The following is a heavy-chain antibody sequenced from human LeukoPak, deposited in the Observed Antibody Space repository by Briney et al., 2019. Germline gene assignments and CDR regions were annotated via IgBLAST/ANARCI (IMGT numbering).Heavy chain of an antibody. J-gene: IGHJ4*02. Sequence: GGSLRRSCADSGFTFDDYGMSWVRQAPGKGLEWVSGINWNGGSTGYADSVKGRFTISRDNAKNSLYLQMNSLRAEDTALYYCARAKQETYYYDSSGYCFDYWGQGTLVTVSS. V-gene: IGHV3-20*04. CDR2: INWNGGST. D-gene: IGHD3-22*01. CDR1: GFTFDDYG. CDR3: ARAKQETYYYDSSGYCFDY.